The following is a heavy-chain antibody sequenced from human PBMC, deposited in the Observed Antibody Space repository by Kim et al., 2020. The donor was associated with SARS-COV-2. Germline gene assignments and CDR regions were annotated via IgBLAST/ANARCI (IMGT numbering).Heavy chain of an antibody. J-gene: IGHJ5*02. CDR2: ISSNGGST. CDR1: GFTFSSYA. V-gene: IGHV3-64*01. CDR3: ARGRGYSPPGWFDP. D-gene: IGHD5-18*01. Sequence: GGSLRLSCAASGFTFSSYAMHWVRQAPGKGLEYVSAISSNGGSTYYANSVKGRFIISRDNSKNTLYLQMGSLRAEDMAVYYCARGRGYSPPGWFDPWGQGTLVTVSS.